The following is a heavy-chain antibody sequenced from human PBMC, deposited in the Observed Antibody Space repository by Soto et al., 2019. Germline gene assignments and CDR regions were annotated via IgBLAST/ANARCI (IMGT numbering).Heavy chain of an antibody. J-gene: IGHJ6*01. V-gene: IGHV3-23*01. Sequence: PGGSLRLSCTASGLTFSSCAMSWVRQAPGKGLEWVSAISRSGGSTYYADSVKGRFTISRDNSKDTLYLQMNSLRADDTAVYYCAKTYYADDYYGLDAWGQGTTVTVSS. CDR3: AKTYYADDYYGLDA. CDR1: GLTFSSCA. D-gene: IGHD3-10*01. CDR2: ISRSGGST.